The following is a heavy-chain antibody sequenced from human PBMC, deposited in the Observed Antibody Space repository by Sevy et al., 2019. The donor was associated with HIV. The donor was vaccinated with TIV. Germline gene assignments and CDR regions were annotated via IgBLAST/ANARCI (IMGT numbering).Heavy chain of an antibody. CDR1: GFSVNSNY. CDR2: IYSDETT. J-gene: IGHJ4*02. Sequence: GGSLRLSCAASGFSVNSNYMTWVRQAPGNGLEGVSVIYSDETTYHADSVKDRFTISRDNSKNMLYLQMSSLRAEDTAIYYCARGKSGYGYALNYWGQRTLVTVSS. D-gene: IGHD5-18*01. V-gene: IGHV3-66*01. CDR3: ARGKSGYGYALNY.